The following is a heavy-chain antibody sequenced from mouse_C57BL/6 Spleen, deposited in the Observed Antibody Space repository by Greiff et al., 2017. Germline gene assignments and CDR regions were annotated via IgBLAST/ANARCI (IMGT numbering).Heavy chain of an antibody. V-gene: IGHV3-6*01. J-gene: IGHJ4*01. CDR2: ISYDGSN. D-gene: IGHD3-1*01. CDR1: GYSITSGYY. CDR3: ARGLSGAMDY. Sequence: DVKLQESGPGLVKPSQSLSLTCSVTGYSITSGYYWNWIRQFPGNKLEWMGYISYDGSNNYNPSLKNRISITRDTSKNQFFLKLNSVTTEDTATYYCARGLSGAMDYWGQGTSVTVSS.